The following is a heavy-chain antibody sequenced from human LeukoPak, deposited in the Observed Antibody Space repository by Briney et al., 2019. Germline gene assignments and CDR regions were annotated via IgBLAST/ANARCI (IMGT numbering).Heavy chain of an antibody. CDR3: ARDYDILTGSGYYGMDV. J-gene: IGHJ6*02. Sequence: SETLSLTCTVSGGSISSYYWGWIRQPPGKGLEWIGSIYYSGSTYYNPSLKSRVTISVDTSKNQFSLKLSSVTAADTAVYYCARDYDILTGSGYYGMDVWGQGTTVTVSS. D-gene: IGHD3-9*01. V-gene: IGHV4-39*07. CDR2: IYYSGST. CDR1: GGSISSYY.